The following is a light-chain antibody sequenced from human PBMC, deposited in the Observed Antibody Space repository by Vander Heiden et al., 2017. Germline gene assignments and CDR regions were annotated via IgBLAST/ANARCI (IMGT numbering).Light chain of an antibody. CDR3: QQLKSSPRT. J-gene: IGKJ2*01. CDR2: AAS. V-gene: IGKV1-9*01. Sequence: DIQLTQSPSFLSASVGDRVTITCRASQGISSYLAWYQQKPGKAPKLLIYAASTLQSGVPSRFSGSGSGTEFTLTISSLQPEDIATYFCQQLKSSPRTFGEGTKVEIQ. CDR1: QGISSY.